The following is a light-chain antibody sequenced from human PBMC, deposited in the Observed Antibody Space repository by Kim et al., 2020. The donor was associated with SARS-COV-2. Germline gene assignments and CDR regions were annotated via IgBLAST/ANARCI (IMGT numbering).Light chain of an antibody. CDR2: DAL. V-gene: IGKV3-11*01. J-gene: IGKJ2*01. CDR3: QQRSA. CDR1: ESVRNC. Sequence: PAHRCWSPWETSPLSGGAGESVRNCRDWDQQRPGQSPRLLIYDALNRATDAPARFSGSGSGTDFTLSIRNVELVEFAGYYCQQRSAFGQGTKWRS.